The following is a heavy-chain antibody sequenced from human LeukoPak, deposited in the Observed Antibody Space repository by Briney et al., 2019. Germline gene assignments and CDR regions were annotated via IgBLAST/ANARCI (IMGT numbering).Heavy chain of an antibody. CDR3: ARDRRRWFDP. J-gene: IGHJ5*02. D-gene: IGHD6-25*01. CDR1: GGSFSGYY. V-gene: IGHV4-34*01. Sequence: PSETLSLTCAVYGGSFSGYYWSWIRQPPGKGLEWIGEINHSGSTNYNPSLKSRVTMSVDTSKNQFSLKLSSVTAADTAVYYCARDRRRWFDPWGQGTLVTVSS. CDR2: INHSGST.